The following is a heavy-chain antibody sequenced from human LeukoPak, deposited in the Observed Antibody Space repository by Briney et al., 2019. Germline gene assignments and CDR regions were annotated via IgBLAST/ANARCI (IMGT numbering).Heavy chain of an antibody. CDR1: GFTFSNYG. CDR3: ARACSSGSCYLAAFDI. V-gene: IGHV3-30*03. Sequence: PGGSLRLSCAGAGFTFSNYGMHWVRQAPGKGLEWLAVISYEGRTMYYADSVKGRFTISRDNSKNTLYLQMNSLRAEDTAVYFCARACSSGSCYLAAFDIWGQGTMVTVSS. CDR2: ISYEGRTM. D-gene: IGHD2-15*01. J-gene: IGHJ3*02.